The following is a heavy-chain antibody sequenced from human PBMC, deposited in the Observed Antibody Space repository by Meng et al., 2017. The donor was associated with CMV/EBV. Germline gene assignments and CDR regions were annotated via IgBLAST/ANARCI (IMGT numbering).Heavy chain of an antibody. Sequence: SGFTFSSYAMHWVRQAPGKGLEWVAVISYDGSNKYYADSVKGRFTISRDNSKNTLYLQMNSLRAEDTAVYYCARDGCSGGSRYFFDYWGQGTLVTVSS. CDR1: GFTFSSYA. V-gene: IGHV3-30*04. CDR2: ISYDGSNK. J-gene: IGHJ4*02. CDR3: ARDGCSGGSRYFFDY. D-gene: IGHD2-15*01.